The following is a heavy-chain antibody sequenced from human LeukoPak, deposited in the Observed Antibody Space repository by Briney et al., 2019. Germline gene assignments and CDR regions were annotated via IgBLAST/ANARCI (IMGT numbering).Heavy chain of an antibody. CDR1: GFTFSSYW. CDR3: ARDWNEYYFDY. V-gene: IGHV3-30*03. D-gene: IGHD1-1*01. CDR2: ISYDGSNK. Sequence: GGSLSLSCAASGFTFSSYWMSWVRQAPGKGLEWVAVISYDGSNKYYADSVKGRFTISRDNSKNTLYLQMNSLRAEDTAVYYCARDWNEYYFDYWGQGTLVTVSS. J-gene: IGHJ4*02.